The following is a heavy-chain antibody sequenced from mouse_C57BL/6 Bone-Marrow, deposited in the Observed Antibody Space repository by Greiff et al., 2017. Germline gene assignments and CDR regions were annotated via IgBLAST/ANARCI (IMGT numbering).Heavy chain of an antibody. CDR2: IYPRSGNT. V-gene: IGHV1-81*01. Sequence: VQGVESGAELARPGASVKLSCKASGYTFTSYGISWVKQRTGQGLEWIGEIYPRSGNTYYNEKFKGKATLTADKSSSTAYMELRSLTSEDSAVYFCARGAGYYAAWFAYWGQGTLVTVSA. CDR1: GYTFTSYG. CDR3: ARGAGYYAAWFAY. J-gene: IGHJ3*01. D-gene: IGHD2-3*01.